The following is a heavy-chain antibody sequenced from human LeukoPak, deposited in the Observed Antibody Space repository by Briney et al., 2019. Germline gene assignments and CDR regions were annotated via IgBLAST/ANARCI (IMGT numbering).Heavy chain of an antibody. CDR2: IRYDGSNK. D-gene: IGHD6-19*01. V-gene: IGHV3-30*02. CDR3: AKDKGSSSGWYFDY. CDR1: GFTFSSYG. Sequence: GGSLRLSCAASGFTFSSYGMSWVRQAPGKGLEWVAFIRYDGSNKYYADSVKGRFTISRDNSKNTLYLQMNSLRVEDTAVYYCAKDKGSSSGWYFDYWGQGTLVTVSS. J-gene: IGHJ4*02.